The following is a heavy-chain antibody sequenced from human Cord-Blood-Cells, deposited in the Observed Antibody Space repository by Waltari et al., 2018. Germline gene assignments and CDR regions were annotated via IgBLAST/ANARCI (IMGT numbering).Heavy chain of an antibody. J-gene: IGHJ4*02. CDR1: GGSISSSSYY. CDR2: IYYSGRT. V-gene: IGHV4-39*01. Sequence: QLQLQESGPGLVKPSETLSLTCTVSGGSISSSSYYWGWIRQPPGKGLEGIGSIYYSGRTYYNPSLKGRVTISVDTSKNQFSLKLSSVTAADTAVYYCARQSSYVDYWGQGTLVTVSS. CDR3: ARQSSYVDY.